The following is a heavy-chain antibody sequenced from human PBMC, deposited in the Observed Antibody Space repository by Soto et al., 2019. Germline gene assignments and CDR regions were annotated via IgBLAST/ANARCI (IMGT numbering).Heavy chain of an antibody. CDR3: ARADCSGGSCYWGRFDP. CDR2: ISSDGSTT. D-gene: IGHD2-15*01. J-gene: IGHJ5*02. Sequence: PGGSLRLSCAASGFTFSTYWMHWVRQGPGKGLVWVSRISSDGSTTSCADSVEGRFTISRDNVKNTMYLQLNSLRAEDTAVYYCARADCSGGSCYWGRFDPWGPGTLVTVSS. CDR1: GFTFSTYW. V-gene: IGHV3-74*01.